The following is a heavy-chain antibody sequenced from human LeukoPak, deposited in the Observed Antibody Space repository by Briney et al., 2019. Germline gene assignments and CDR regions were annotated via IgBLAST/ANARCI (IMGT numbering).Heavy chain of an antibody. V-gene: IGHV1-69*05. CDR1: VGTFSLYA. J-gene: IGHJ1*01. D-gene: IGHD2/OR15-2a*01. CDR2: IIPMFSTA. Sequence: SVKVSSKASVGTFSLYAISWVRHAPGQGLEWRGRIIPMFSTANYAQEFQGRVPTTTDASTRAAYMELSSVRSQDTAVYYCARQCRILRCPDRLWGKGTLLT. CDR3: ARQCRILRCPDRL.